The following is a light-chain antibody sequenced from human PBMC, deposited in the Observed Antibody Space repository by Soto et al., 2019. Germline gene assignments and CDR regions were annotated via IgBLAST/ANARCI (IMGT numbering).Light chain of an antibody. J-gene: IGKJ4*01. V-gene: IGKV1-5*01. CDR2: DAS. CDR3: QQHNSYSPLT. Sequence: DIQMTQSPSTLSASVGDRVTITCRASQSISWWLAWYQQRPGKAPKLLIYDASTLESGVPSRFSGSGSGTEFTLTISSLQPDDFATYYCQQHNSYSPLTFGGGTKVDIK. CDR1: QSISWW.